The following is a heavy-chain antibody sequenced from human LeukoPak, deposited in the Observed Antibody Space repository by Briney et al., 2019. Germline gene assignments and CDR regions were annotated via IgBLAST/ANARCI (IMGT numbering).Heavy chain of an antibody. CDR3: ARVLGPTDY. Sequence: PGGSLRLSCVASGFTFSTYDMNWVRQAPGKGLEWVSYISSSGSNIYYADSVRGRFTISRDNAKNSLYLQMNSLRDEDTAVYYCARVLGPTDYWGQGTLVTVSS. J-gene: IGHJ4*02. V-gene: IGHV3-48*02. CDR2: ISSSGSNI. CDR1: GFTFSTYD.